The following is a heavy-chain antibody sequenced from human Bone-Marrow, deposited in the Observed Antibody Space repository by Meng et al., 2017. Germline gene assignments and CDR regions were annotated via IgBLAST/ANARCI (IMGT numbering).Heavy chain of an antibody. CDR2: INPNSGGT. Sequence: GGSLRLSCAASGYTFTGYYMHWVRQAPGQGLEWMGRINPNSGGTNYAQKFQGRVTMTRDTSISTAYMELSRLRSDDTAVYYCARWTRNWGSFDPWGQGTLVTVSS. CDR3: ARWTRNWGSFDP. J-gene: IGHJ5*02. D-gene: IGHD7-27*01. V-gene: IGHV1-2*06. CDR1: GYTFTGYY.